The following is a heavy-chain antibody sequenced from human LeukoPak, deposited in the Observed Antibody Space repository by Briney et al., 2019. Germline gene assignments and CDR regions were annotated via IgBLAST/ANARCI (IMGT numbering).Heavy chain of an antibody. CDR1: GGSFSGYY. D-gene: IGHD2-2*01. CDR2: INHSGST. V-gene: IGHV4-34*01. CDR3: ARVGRCSSTSCYRSSLSYYYYYYMDV. Sequence: SETLSLTCAVYGGSFSGYYWSWIRQPPGKGLEWIGEINHSGSTNYNPSLKSRVTISVDTSKNQFFLELSSVTAADTAVYYCARVGRCSSTSCYRSSLSYYYYYYMDVWGKGTTVTVSS. J-gene: IGHJ6*03.